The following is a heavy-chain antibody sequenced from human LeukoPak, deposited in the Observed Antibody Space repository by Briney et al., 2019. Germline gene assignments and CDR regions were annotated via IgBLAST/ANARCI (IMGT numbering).Heavy chain of an antibody. CDR1: GFTSSSYS. J-gene: IGHJ5*02. D-gene: IGHD2-21*01. CDR3: AKVVLRLRNWFDP. V-gene: IGHV3-23*01. CDR2: ISGSGGST. Sequence: PGGSLRLSCAASGFTSSSYSMNWVRQAPGKGLEWVSAISGSGGSTYYADSVKGRFTISRDNSKNTLYLQMNSLRAEDTAVYYCAKVVLRLRNWFDPWGQGTLVTVSS.